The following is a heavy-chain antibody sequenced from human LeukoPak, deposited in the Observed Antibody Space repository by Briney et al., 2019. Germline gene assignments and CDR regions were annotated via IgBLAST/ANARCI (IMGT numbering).Heavy chain of an antibody. J-gene: IGHJ6*02. CDR3: ARDDGGNWNDLYYYYGMDV. V-gene: IGHV3-7*01. CDR2: IKQDGSEK. Sequence: GSLSLSCAASGFPFSSYWMSWVRPAPGKGGGWVANIKQDGSEKYYMDSVKGRFTISRDNAKNSLYLQMNSLRAEDTAVYYCARDDGGNWNDLYYYYGMDVWGQGTTVTVSS. CDR1: GFPFSSYW. D-gene: IGHD1-1*01.